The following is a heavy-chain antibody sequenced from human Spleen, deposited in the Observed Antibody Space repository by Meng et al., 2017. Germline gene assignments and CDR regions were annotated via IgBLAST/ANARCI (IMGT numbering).Heavy chain of an antibody. CDR1: GESFSDYY. CDR3: ARGRTTMAHDFDY. D-gene: IGHD4-11*01. Sequence: QVERKQWGAGLLKPSETLYLSCVVSGESFSDYYWRWIRQPPGKGLEWIGEINHSGSTNYNPSLESRAIISVDTSQNNLSLKLSSVNAADSAVYYCARGRTTMAHDFDYWGQGTLVTVSS. J-gene: IGHJ4*02. CDR2: INHSGST. V-gene: IGHV4-34*01.